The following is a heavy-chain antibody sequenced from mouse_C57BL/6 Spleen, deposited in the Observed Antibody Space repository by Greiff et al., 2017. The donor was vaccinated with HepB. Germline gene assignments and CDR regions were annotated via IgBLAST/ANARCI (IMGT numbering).Heavy chain of an antibody. CDR3: AKPGGAGSSPGFAY. D-gene: IGHD1-1*01. V-gene: IGHV2-5*01. Sequence: QVQLQQSGPGLVQPSQSLSITCTVSGFSLTSYGVHWVRQSPGKGLEWLGVIWRGGSTDYNAAFMSRLSITKDNSKSQVFFKMNSWQADDTAIYYGAKPGGAGSSPGFAYWGQGTLVTFSA. CDR1: GFSLTSYG. J-gene: IGHJ3*01. CDR2: IWRGGST.